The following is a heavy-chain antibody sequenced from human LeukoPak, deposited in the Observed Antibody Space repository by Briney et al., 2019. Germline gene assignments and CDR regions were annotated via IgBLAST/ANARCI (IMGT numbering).Heavy chain of an antibody. V-gene: IGHV3-23*01. Sequence: GGSLRLSCAVSGFTVSSYAMSWVRQAPGKELEWVSAVSGSGGSTYYADSVKGRFTISRDNSKNTLYLQMHSLRAEDTAVYYCAKGRGYWGYDALDIWGQGTMVTVSS. CDR3: AKGRGYWGYDALDI. J-gene: IGHJ3*02. CDR2: VSGSGGST. D-gene: IGHD2-8*02. CDR1: GFTVSSYA.